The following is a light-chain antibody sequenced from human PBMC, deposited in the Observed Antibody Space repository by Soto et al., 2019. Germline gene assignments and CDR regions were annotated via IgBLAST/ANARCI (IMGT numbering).Light chain of an antibody. CDR3: QAWDSSTGV. CDR2: QDS. V-gene: IGLV3-1*01. CDR1: KLGDKY. Sequence: SYELTQPPSVSVSPGQTASITCSGDKLGDKYACWYQQKPGQSPVLVIYQDSKRPSGIPERFSGSNSGNTATLTISGTQAMDEADYYCQAWDSSTGVFGGGTTLTVL. J-gene: IGLJ2*01.